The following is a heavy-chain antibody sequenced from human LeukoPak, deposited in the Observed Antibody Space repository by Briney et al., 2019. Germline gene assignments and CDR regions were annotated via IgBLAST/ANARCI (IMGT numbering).Heavy chain of an antibody. Sequence: SETLSLTCTVSGVSISSYFWTWIRQPPGKGLEWIGYIYYSGSTNYSPSLKSRVTISVDASKNQFSLNLTSVTAADTAVYYCARFTPQGYGWGGYNRFDPWGQGTLVTVSA. CDR3: ARFTPQGYGWGGYNRFDP. D-gene: IGHD3-16*01. V-gene: IGHV4-59*01. J-gene: IGHJ5*02. CDR1: GVSISSYF. CDR2: IYYSGST.